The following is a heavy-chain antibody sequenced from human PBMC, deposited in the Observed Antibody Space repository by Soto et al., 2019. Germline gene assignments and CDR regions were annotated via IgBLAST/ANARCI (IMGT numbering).Heavy chain of an antibody. V-gene: IGHV1-3*01. D-gene: IGHD6-13*01. J-gene: IGHJ6*02. CDR2: INAGNGNT. CDR1: GYTFTSYA. CDR3: ARYSGIAAAVAIYYYYGMDV. Sequence: GASVKVSCKASGYTFTSYAMHWVRQAPGQRLEWMGWINAGNGNTKYSQKFQGRVTITRDTSASTAYMELSSLRSEDTAVYYCARYSGIAAAVAIYYYYGMDVWGQGTTVTVSS.